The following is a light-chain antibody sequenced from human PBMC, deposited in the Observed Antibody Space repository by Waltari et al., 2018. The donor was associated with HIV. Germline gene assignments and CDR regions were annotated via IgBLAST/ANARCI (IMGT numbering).Light chain of an antibody. J-gene: IGLJ2*01. CDR2: GRH. Sequence: SSELTQDPSVSVALGQTVRITCRGDSLRSSYAAWYQQKSGQAPVVVFFGRHNRPSGIPDRLACSSSGNTASLTITGAQAEDEADHCCHSRDSSGYHVVFGGGTKVTVL. V-gene: IGLV3-19*01. CDR3: HSRDSSGYHVV. CDR1: SLRSSY.